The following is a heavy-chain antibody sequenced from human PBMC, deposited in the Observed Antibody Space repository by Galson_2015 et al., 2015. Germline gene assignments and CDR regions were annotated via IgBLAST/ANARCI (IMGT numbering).Heavy chain of an antibody. CDR3: ARLKITVTTCFDY. V-gene: IGHV1-3*01. CDR1: GYTLSKYV. CDR2: INPANGIT. Sequence: SVKVSCKASGYTLSKYVIHWVRQAPGQSLEWMGWINPANGITQYSQKFQDRINITRDPSATTVYMELSDLKSEDTAIYYCARLKITVTTCFDYWGQGTLVTVSS. J-gene: IGHJ4*02. D-gene: IGHD4-17*01.